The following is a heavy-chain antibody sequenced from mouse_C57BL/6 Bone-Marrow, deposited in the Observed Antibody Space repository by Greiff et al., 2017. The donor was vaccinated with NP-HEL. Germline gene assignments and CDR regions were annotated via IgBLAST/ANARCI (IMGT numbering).Heavy chain of an antibody. Sequence: EVQLLQSGGGLVQPGGSLKLSCAASGIDFSRYWMSWVRRAPGKGLEWIGEINPDSSTINYAPSLKDKFIISRDNAKNTLYLQMSKVRSEDTALYYCARSTMVTPLPSMDYWGQGTSVTVSS. CDR3: ARSTMVTPLPSMDY. CDR1: GIDFSRYW. D-gene: IGHD2-2*01. V-gene: IGHV4-1*01. J-gene: IGHJ4*01. CDR2: INPDSSTI.